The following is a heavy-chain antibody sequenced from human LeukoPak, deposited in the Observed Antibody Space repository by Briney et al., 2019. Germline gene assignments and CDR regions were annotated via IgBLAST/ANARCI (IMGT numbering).Heavy chain of an antibody. J-gene: IGHJ4*02. CDR3: AGSRYCSGGTCYATFDY. D-gene: IGHD2-15*01. Sequence: SQTLSLTCAVSGGSISSGGYSWSWIRQPPGKGLEWIGYIYHSGSTYYNPSLKSRVTISVDRSKNQFSLKLSSVTAADTAVYYCAGSRYCSGGTCYATFDYWGQGTLVTVSS. CDR1: GGSISSGGYS. V-gene: IGHV4-30-2*01. CDR2: IYHSGST.